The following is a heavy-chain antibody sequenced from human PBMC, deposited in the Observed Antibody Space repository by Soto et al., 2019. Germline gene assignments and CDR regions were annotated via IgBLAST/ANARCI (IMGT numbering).Heavy chain of an antibody. Sequence: TLSLTCTVSGGSISSYYWSWIRQPPGKGLEWIGYIYYSGSTNYNPSLKSRVTISVDTSKNQFSLKLSSVTAADTAVYYCAASGDYGILTGYYMDFQHWGQGTLVTVSS. J-gene: IGHJ1*01. CDR1: GGSISSYY. CDR2: IYYSGST. V-gene: IGHV4-59*01. D-gene: IGHD3-9*01. CDR3: AASGDYGILTGYYMDFQH.